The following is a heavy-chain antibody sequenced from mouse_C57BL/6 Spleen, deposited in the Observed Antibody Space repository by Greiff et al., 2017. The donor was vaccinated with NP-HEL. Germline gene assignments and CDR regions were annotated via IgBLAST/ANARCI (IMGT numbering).Heavy chain of an antibody. CDR1: GYAFSSSW. J-gene: IGHJ3*01. D-gene: IGHD4-1*01. CDR2: IYPGDGDT. CDR3: ARWDWFAY. Sequence: VQLVESGPELVKPGASVKISCKASGYAFSSSWMNWVKPRPGKGLEWIGRIYPGDGDTTYNGKFKGKATLTADKSSSTAYMQLSSLTSEDSAVYFCARWDWFAYWGQGTLVTVSA. V-gene: IGHV1-82*01.